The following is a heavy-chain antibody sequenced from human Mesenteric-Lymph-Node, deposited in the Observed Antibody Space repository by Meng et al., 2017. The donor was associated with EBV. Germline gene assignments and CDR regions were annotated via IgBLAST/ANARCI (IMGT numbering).Heavy chain of an antibody. Sequence: QVPLQQWGAGLLTLSETLSLTRGVYGGSLSGYYWNWIRQPPGKGLEWIGDINHGGSTSYNPSLKSRVTISVDTSKNEFSLKMTSVTAADTAVYYCARDRHFDPWGQGTLVPSPQ. CDR1: GGSLSGYY. V-gene: IGHV4-34*01. J-gene: IGHJ5*02. CDR2: INHGGST. CDR3: ARDRHFDP.